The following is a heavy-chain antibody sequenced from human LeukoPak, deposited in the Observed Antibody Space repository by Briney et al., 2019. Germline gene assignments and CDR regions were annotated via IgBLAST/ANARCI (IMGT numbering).Heavy chain of an antibody. Sequence: PGGSLRLSCAASGLTVSGNYMSWVRQAPGKGLEWVSVIYSGGSTYYADSVKGRFTISRDNSKNTLYLQMNSLRAEDTAVYYCASDTYYDILTGYYGMDVWGQGTTVTVSS. V-gene: IGHV3-66*01. CDR2: IYSGGST. CDR3: ASDTYYDILTGYYGMDV. CDR1: GLTVSGNY. D-gene: IGHD3-9*01. J-gene: IGHJ6*02.